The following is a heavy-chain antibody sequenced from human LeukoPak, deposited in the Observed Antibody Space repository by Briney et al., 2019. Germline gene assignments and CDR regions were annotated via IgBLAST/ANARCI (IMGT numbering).Heavy chain of an antibody. CDR3: ARGGTMTYDY. CDR2: MNPNSGNT. D-gene: IGHD3-22*01. Sequence: ASVKVSCKASGGTFSSNSINWVRQATGQGLEWMGWMNPNSGNTGYAQKFQGRVTMTRNTSISTAYMELSSLRSEDTAVYYCARGGTMTYDYWGQGTLVTVSS. CDR1: GGTFSSNS. V-gene: IGHV1-8*02. J-gene: IGHJ4*02.